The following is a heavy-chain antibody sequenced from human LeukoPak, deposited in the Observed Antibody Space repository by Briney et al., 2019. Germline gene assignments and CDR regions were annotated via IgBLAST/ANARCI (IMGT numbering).Heavy chain of an antibody. CDR3: ARGHGIAAAVDFDY. D-gene: IGHD6-13*01. CDR2: MNPNSGNT. Sequence: GASVKVSCKASGYTFTSYDINWVRQATGRGLEWMGWMNPNSGNTGYAQKFQGRVTMTRNTSISTAYMELSSLRSEDTAVYYCARGHGIAAAVDFDYWGQGTLVTVSS. J-gene: IGHJ4*02. CDR1: GYTFTSYD. V-gene: IGHV1-8*01.